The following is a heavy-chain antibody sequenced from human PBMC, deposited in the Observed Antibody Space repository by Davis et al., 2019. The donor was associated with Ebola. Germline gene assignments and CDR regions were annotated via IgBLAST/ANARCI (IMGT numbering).Heavy chain of an antibody. D-gene: IGHD3-10*01. V-gene: IGHV5-51*01. CDR3: ARHYYGSGSYYWFDP. Sequence: GESLKISCKGSGYTFSNYWIGWVRQLPGKGLEWVGIIYPGDSYTNYSPSFQGHVTISADKSISTAYLQWSSLKASDTAMYYCARHYYGSGSYYWFDPWGQGTLVTVSS. CDR1: GYTFSNYW. J-gene: IGHJ5*02. CDR2: IYPGDSYT.